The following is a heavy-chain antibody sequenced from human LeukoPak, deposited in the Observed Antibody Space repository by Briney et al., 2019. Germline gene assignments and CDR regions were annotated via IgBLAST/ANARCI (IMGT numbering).Heavy chain of an antibody. V-gene: IGHV1-69*05. Sequence: ASVKVSCKASGGTFSSYAISWVRQAPGQGLEWMGGIIPIFGTANYAQKFQGRVTITTDESTSTAYMELSSLRSGDTAVYYCASRPRKGGHYYYYYMDVWGKGTTVTVSS. CDR1: GGTFSSYA. D-gene: IGHD2-15*01. CDR3: ASRPRKGGHYYYYYMDV. J-gene: IGHJ6*03. CDR2: IIPIFGTA.